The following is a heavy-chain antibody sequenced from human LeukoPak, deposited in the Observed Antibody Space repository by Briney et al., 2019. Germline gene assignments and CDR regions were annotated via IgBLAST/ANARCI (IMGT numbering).Heavy chain of an antibody. CDR3: ARVDCYGSGSYEWFDP. CDR1: GGSISSYY. Sequence: SETLSLTCTVSGGSISSYYWSWIRQPPGKGLEWIGYIYYSGSTNYNPSLKSRVTISVDTSKNQFSLKLSSVTAADTAVYYCARVDCYGSGSYEWFDPWGQGTLVTVSS. V-gene: IGHV4-59*01. CDR2: IYYSGST. D-gene: IGHD3-10*01. J-gene: IGHJ5*02.